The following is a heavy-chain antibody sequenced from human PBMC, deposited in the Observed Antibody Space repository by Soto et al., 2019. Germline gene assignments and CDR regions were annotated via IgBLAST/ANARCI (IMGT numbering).Heavy chain of an antibody. D-gene: IGHD3-22*01. CDR3: ATTYYYDSSGYRSQVEGDAFDI. V-gene: IGHV5-51*01. Sequence: PWESLKISCKGSGYSFTSYWIAWVRQMPGKGLEWRGIIYPGDSDTRYSPSFQGQVTISADKSISTAYLQWSGLKASDTAMYYCATTYYYDSSGYRSQVEGDAFDIWGQGTMVTVSS. CDR2: IYPGDSDT. CDR1: GYSFTSYW. J-gene: IGHJ3*02.